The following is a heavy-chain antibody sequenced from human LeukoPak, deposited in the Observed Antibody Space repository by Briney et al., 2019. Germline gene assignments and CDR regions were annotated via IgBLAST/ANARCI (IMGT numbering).Heavy chain of an antibody. CDR1: GFTFRSYW. D-gene: IGHD3-9*01. CDR3: ARGGTELVIPTS. V-gene: IGHV3-7*01. J-gene: IGHJ5*02. CDR2: IKQDGSEK. Sequence: GGSLRLSCAASGFTFRSYWMSWVRQAPGKGLEWVANIKQDGSEKYYLDSVKGRFTISRDNAKNLLYLQMNSLRTEDTALYYCARGGTELVIPTSWGQGTLVTVSS.